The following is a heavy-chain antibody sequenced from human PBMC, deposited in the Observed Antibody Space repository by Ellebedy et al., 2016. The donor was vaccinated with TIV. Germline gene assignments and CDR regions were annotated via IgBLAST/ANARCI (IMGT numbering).Heavy chain of an antibody. CDR1: GYTFTRYY. J-gene: IGHJ6*02. V-gene: IGHV1-46*01. CDR2: VDPNTGKT. CDR3: ARDLTGTTDYDGMDV. D-gene: IGHD1-20*01. Sequence: ASVKVSCKASGYTFTRYYLHWVRQAPGQGLEWMGMVDPNTGKTNYAQKFQGRLTVTRDTSTSTVYMELNGLRSEDTAVYFCARDLTGTTDYDGMDVWGQGTTVTVSS.